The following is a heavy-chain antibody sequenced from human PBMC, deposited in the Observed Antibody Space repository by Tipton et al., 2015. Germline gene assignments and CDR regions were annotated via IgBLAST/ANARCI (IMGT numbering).Heavy chain of an antibody. Sequence: TLSLTCTVSGGSFSDYYWSWIRQSPGEGLEWIGYIYYSGSTNYNPSLRSRVAMSMDTSKNQFSLKLSSVTAADTAVYYCAREQDSDGSEYDSSGLCGFDPWGQGTQVTVSS. CDR2: IYYSGST. J-gene: IGHJ5*02. CDR3: AREQDSDGSEYDSSGLCGFDP. D-gene: IGHD3-22*01. CDR1: GGSFSDYY. V-gene: IGHV4-59*08.